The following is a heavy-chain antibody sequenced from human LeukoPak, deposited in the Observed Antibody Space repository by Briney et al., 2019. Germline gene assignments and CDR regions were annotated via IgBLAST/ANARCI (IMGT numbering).Heavy chain of an antibody. Sequence: GGSLKLPCAASGFTFRDSTMHWVRQASGKGREWVGCTRSKANSYATAYAASVKGRVTISRDDSKNTAYLQMVSLKTEDTAVYYCTSIPPGATYYYYMDGWGKGTTVTDSS. CDR1: GFTFRDST. J-gene: IGHJ6*03. CDR2: TRSKANSYAT. D-gene: IGHD2-21*01. V-gene: IGHV3-73*01. CDR3: TSIPPGATYYYYMDG.